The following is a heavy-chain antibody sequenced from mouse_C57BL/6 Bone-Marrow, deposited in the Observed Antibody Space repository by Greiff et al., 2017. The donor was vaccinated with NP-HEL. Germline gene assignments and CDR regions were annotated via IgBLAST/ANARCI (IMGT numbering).Heavy chain of an antibody. CDR2: IDPEDGDT. V-gene: IGHV14-1*01. D-gene: IGHD1-1*01. Sequence: EVQLQQSGAELVRPGASVKLSCTASGFNIKDYYMHWVKQRPEQGLEWIGRIDPEDGDTEYAPKFQGKATMTADTSSNTAYLQLSSLTSEDTAVYYCTTYGSSLNYYAMDYWGQGTSVTVSS. J-gene: IGHJ4*01. CDR3: TTYGSSLNYYAMDY. CDR1: GFNIKDYY.